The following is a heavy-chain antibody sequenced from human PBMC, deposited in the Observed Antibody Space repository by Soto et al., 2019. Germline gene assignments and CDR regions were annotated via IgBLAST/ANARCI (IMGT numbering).Heavy chain of an antibody. CDR1: GYTFTSYA. D-gene: IGHD3-3*01. J-gene: IGHJ6*02. CDR2: INAGNGNT. Sequence: ASVKVSCKASGYTFTSYAMHWVRQAPGQRLERMGWINAGNGNTKYSQKFQGRVTITRDTSASTAYMELSSLRSEDTAVYYCARDFTTVTIFGVVITPNYYYYGMDVWGQGTTVTVSS. CDR3: ARDFTTVTIFGVVITPNYYYYGMDV. V-gene: IGHV1-3*01.